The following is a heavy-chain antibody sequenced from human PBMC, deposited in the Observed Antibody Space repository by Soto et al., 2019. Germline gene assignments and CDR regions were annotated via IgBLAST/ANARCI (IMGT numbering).Heavy chain of an antibody. D-gene: IGHD6-19*01. CDR3: AKGLSAFTGWRDDPSYYYYGMDV. Sequence: QVQLVESGGGVVQPGRSLRLSCAASGFTFSSYGMHWVRQAPGKGLEWVAVISYDGSNKYYADSVKGRFTISRDNSKNTLYLQMNSLRAEDTAVYYCAKGLSAFTGWRDDPSYYYYGMDVWGQGTTVTVSS. V-gene: IGHV3-30*18. CDR1: GFTFSSYG. CDR2: ISYDGSNK. J-gene: IGHJ6*02.